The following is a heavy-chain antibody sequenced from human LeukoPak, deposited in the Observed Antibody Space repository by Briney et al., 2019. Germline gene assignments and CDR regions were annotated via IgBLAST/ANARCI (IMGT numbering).Heavy chain of an antibody. CDR2: ISGSGGST. Sequence: TGESLKISCAASGFTFSSYAMSWVRQAPGKGLEWVSAISGSGGSTYYADSVKGRFTISRDNSKNTLYLQMNSLRAEDTAVYYCAKDPLSYYYYYYMDVWGKGTTVTVSS. CDR1: GFTFSSYA. J-gene: IGHJ6*03. CDR3: AKDPLSYYYYYYMDV. V-gene: IGHV3-23*01.